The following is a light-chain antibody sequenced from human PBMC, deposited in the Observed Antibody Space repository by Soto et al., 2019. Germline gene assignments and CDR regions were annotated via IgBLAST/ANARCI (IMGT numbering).Light chain of an antibody. J-gene: IGKJ1*01. CDR1: HSFSSY. CDR3: QQGYITPKT. V-gene: IGKV1-39*01. CDR2: AAS. Sequence: DIQMTQSPSSLSASVGDRVTITCRASHSFSSYLNWYQQKPGKAPKLRIYAASSLQSGVPSRFSGSGSGTDFTPTISSLQTEDFATYYCQQGYITPKTFGHGTKVEIK.